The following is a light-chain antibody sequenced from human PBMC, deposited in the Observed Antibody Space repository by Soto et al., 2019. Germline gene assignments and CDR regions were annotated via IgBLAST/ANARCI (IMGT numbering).Light chain of an antibody. CDR2: GTS. CDR1: QDIRSD. J-gene: IGKJ5*01. V-gene: IGKV1-17*01. Sequence: DIQMTQSPSSLSASVGDRVTISCRASQDIRSDLNWYQQKPGKAPKRLIYGTSGLQDGVPSRFSGSGSGTEFILTISSLQPEDFATYFCLHQNSYPLTFGQGTRLDMK. CDR3: LHQNSYPLT.